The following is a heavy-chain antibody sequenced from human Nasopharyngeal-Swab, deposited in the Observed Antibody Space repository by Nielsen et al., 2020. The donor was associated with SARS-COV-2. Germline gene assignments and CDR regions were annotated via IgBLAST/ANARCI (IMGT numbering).Heavy chain of an antibody. Sequence: GGSLRLSCAASGFTFSSYGMHWVRQAPGKGLEWVAVIWYDGSNKYYADSVKGRFTISRDNSKNTLYLQMNSLRAEDTAVYYCASAPDGGTRASTLWWLRKGVPFDYWGQGTLVTVSS. CDR3: ASAPDGGTRASTLWWLRKGVPFDY. V-gene: IGHV3-33*01. D-gene: IGHD5-12*01. J-gene: IGHJ4*02. CDR2: IWYDGSNK. CDR1: GFTFSSYG.